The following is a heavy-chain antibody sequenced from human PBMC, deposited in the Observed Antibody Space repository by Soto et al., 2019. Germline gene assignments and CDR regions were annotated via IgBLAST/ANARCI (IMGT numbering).Heavy chain of an antibody. J-gene: IGHJ4*02. Sequence: GGSLRLSCAASGFTFSSYAMSWVRQAPGKGLEWVSAISGSGGSTYYADSVKGRFTISRDNSKNTLYLQMNSLRAEDTAVYYCARSKELYYDILTGYTSDYWGQGTLVTVSS. CDR2: ISGSGGST. D-gene: IGHD3-9*01. CDR1: GFTFSSYA. CDR3: ARSKELYYDILTGYTSDY. V-gene: IGHV3-23*01.